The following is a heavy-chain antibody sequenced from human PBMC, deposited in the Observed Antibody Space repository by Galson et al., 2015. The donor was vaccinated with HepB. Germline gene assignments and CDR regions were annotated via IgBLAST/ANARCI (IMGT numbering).Heavy chain of an antibody. D-gene: IGHD3-10*01. CDR3: ARRRSSGSYYPLDF. V-gene: IGHV1-69*10. CDR2: IIPVLDVT. CDR1: EDTFSNSA. Sequence: SVKDSCKASEDTFSNSAINWVRQAPGQGPEWMAEIIPVLDVTKHAQKFQGRLTLTADKSTNTAYMELSSLTSDDTAIYYCARRRSSGSYYPLDFWGQGTLVTVSS. J-gene: IGHJ4*02.